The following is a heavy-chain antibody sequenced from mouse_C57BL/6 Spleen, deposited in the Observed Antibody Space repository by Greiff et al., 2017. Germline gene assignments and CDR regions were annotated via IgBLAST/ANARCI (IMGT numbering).Heavy chain of an antibody. CDR2: ISDGGSYT. Sequence: EVKLVESGGGLVKPGGSLKLSCAASGFTFSSYAMSWVRQTPEKRLEWVATISDGGSYTYYPDNVKGRFTISRDNAKNNLYLQMSHLKSEDTAMYYCARAGAPPGYYFDYWGQGTTLTVSS. V-gene: IGHV5-4*03. J-gene: IGHJ2*01. CDR3: ARAGAPPGYYFDY. CDR1: GFTFSSYA.